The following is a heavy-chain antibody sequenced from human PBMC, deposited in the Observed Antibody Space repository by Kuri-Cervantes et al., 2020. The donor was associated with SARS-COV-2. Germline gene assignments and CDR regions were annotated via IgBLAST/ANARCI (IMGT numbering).Heavy chain of an antibody. J-gene: IGHJ6*03. D-gene: IGHD2-15*01. CDR2: INHSGST. CDR1: GGSFSGYY. Sequence: GSLRLSCAVYGGSFSGYYWSWIRQPPGKGLEWIGEINHSGSTNYNPSLKSRVTISVDTSKNQFSLKLSSVTAADTAVYYCARQGTLVVAATSYYYYMDVWGKGTTVTVSS. CDR3: ARQGTLVVAATSYYYYMDV. V-gene: IGHV4-34*01.